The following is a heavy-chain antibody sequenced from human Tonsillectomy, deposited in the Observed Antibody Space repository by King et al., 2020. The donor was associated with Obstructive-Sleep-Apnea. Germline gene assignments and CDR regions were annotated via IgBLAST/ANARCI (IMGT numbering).Heavy chain of an antibody. J-gene: IGHJ4*02. Sequence: VQLVESGGGVVQPGRSLRLSCAASGFTFSSYGMHWVRQAPGKGLEWVAVIWDDGSNKYYADSVKGRFTISRDNSKKTLYLQRNSLRAEDTAVYYCAKDKNLYDSSGDETSYFDYWGQGTLVTVSS. V-gene: IGHV3-33*06. D-gene: IGHD3-22*01. CDR3: AKDKNLYDSSGDETSYFDY. CDR1: GFTFSSYG. CDR2: IWDDGSNK.